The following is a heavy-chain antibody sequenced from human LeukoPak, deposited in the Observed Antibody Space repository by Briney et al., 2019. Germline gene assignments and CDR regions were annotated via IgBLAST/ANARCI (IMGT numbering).Heavy chain of an antibody. CDR1: GYTFTSYD. V-gene: IGHV1-18*01. CDR3: ARGDYGDQLYYYGMDV. J-gene: IGHJ6*02. D-gene: IGHD4-17*01. CDR2: ISAYNGNT. Sequence: ASVKVSCKASGYTFTSYDTNWVRQAPGQGLEWMGWISAYNGNTNYAQKLQGRVTMTTDTSTSTAYMELRSLRSDDTAVYYCARGDYGDQLYYYGMDVWGQGTTVTVSS.